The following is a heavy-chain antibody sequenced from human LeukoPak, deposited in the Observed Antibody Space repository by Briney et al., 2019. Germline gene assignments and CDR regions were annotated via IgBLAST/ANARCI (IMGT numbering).Heavy chain of an antibody. J-gene: IGHJ6*03. D-gene: IGHD2-21*01. Sequence: GGSLRLSCAASGFTFSSYAMHWVRQAPGKGLEWVAVISYDGSNKYYADSVKGRFTISRDNSKNTLYLQMYSLRAEDTAVYYCARAGCGGDCLWGPDYYYYYMDVWGKGTTVTVSS. CDR2: ISYDGSNK. CDR1: GFTFSSYA. CDR3: ARAGCGGDCLWGPDYYYYYMDV. V-gene: IGHV3-30-3*01.